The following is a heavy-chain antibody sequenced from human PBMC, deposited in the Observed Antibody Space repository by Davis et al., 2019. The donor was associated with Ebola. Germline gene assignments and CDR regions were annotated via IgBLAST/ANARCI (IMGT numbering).Heavy chain of an antibody. CDR3: ARDLGSNWYRAVWFDP. Sequence: SVKVSCKASGGTFGSYAISWVRQAPGQGLEWMGGIIPIFGTANYAQKFQGRVTITADESTSTAYMELSSLRSEDTAVYYCARDLGSNWYRAVWFDPWGQGTLVTVSS. CDR1: GGTFGSYA. V-gene: IGHV1-69*13. J-gene: IGHJ5*02. CDR2: IIPIFGTA. D-gene: IGHD6-13*01.